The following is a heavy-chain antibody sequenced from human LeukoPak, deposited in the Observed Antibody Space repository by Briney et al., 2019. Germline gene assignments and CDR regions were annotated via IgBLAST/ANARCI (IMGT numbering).Heavy chain of an antibody. CDR3: ARDAFGARGIGGGLDI. CDR1: GFTFNSYG. J-gene: IGHJ3*02. D-gene: IGHD3-10*01. Sequence: PGRSLKLSCAASGFTFNSYGMHWVRQAPGKGLEWVAVISYDGSNKHYGDSVKGRFTISRDNSKNTLFLQMNSLRAEDTAVYYCARDAFGARGIGGGLDIWGQGTMVIVSS. CDR2: ISYDGSNK. V-gene: IGHV3-30*03.